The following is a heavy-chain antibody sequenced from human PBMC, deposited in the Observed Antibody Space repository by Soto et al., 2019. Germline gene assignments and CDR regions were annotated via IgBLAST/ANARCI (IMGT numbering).Heavy chain of an antibody. CDR2: IYPGDSDT. Sequence: GESLKISCKGSGYSFATYWIGWVRQMPGKGLEWMGIIYPGDSDTRYSPSFQGQVTISADKYISTAYLQWSSLKASDTAMYYCARKDSSSAFDYWGQGTLVTVSS. V-gene: IGHV5-51*01. CDR1: GYSFATYW. J-gene: IGHJ4*02. D-gene: IGHD3-22*01. CDR3: ARKDSSSAFDY.